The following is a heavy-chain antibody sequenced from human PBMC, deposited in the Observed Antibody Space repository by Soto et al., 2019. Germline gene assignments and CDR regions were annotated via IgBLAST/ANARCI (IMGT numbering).Heavy chain of an antibody. V-gene: IGHV4-59*01. D-gene: IGHD6-13*01. CDR1: GGSISSYY. CDR3: ASSAAGPLPWGPFDP. Sequence: QVQLQESGPGLVMPSETLSLTCTVSGGSISSYYWSWIRQPPGKGLEWIGYIYYSGSTNYNPSLKSRVTISVDTSKNQCSLKLSSVTAADTAVYYCASSAAGPLPWGPFDPLGQGTLVTVSS. J-gene: IGHJ5*02. CDR2: IYYSGST.